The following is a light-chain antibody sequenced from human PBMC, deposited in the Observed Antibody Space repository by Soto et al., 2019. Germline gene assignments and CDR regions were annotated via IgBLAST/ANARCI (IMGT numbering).Light chain of an antibody. CDR2: DAS. CDR3: QQRSNWPPIT. J-gene: IGKJ5*01. CDR1: QSVSSY. V-gene: IGKV3-11*01. Sequence: IVLTHSPATLSLSPWERATLSGRSSQSVSSYLAWYQQKPGQAPRLLLYDASTRATGIPARFSGSGSGTDFTLPISSLEPEDFAVYYCQQRSNWPPITFGKGTQLEIK.